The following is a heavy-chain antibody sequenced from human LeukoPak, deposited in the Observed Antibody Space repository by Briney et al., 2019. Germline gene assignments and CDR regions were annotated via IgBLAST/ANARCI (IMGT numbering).Heavy chain of an antibody. CDR1: GGSFSGYY. CDR2: IYYSGSA. J-gene: IGHJ6*03. V-gene: IGHV4-59*01. D-gene: IGHD4-17*01. Sequence: SETLSLTCAVYGGSFSGYYWSWIRQPPGKGLEWIGYIYYSGSANYNPSLKSRVTISVDTSKNQVSLELSSVNAADTAVYYCARQGRVTTEYYYYYYMDVWGKGTTVTISS. CDR3: ARQGRVTTEYYYYYYMDV.